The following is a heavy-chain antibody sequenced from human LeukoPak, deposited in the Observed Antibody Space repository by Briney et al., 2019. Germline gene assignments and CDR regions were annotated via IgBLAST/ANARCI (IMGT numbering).Heavy chain of an antibody. Sequence: GGLRLSCAASGFTFNDYTMNWVRQAPGKGLEWVAVISYDGSNKYYADSVKGRFTISRDNSKNTLYLQMNSLRTEDTAVYYCAKGVSSSWSNDAFDIWGQGTMVTVSS. CDR2: ISYDGSNK. CDR3: AKGVSSSWSNDAFDI. D-gene: IGHD6-13*01. V-gene: IGHV3-30*18. J-gene: IGHJ3*02. CDR1: GFTFNDYT.